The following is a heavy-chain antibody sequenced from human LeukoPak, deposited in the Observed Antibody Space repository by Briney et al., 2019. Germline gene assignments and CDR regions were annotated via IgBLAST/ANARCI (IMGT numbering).Heavy chain of an antibody. V-gene: IGHV1-46*01. Sequence: ASVKVSCKASGYTSTSYYMHWVRQAPGQGLEWMGIINPSGGSTSYAQKFQGRVTMTRDTSTSTVYMELSSLRSEDTAVYYCARDYYYDSSGYSGYFDYWGQGTLVTVSS. D-gene: IGHD3-22*01. CDR1: GYTSTSYY. J-gene: IGHJ4*02. CDR2: INPSGGST. CDR3: ARDYYYDSSGYSGYFDY.